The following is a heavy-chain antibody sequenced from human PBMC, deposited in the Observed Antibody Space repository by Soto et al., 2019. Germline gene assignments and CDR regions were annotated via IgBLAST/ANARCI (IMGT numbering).Heavy chain of an antibody. CDR2: ISSGGVSI. D-gene: IGHD1-1*01. V-gene: IGHV3-48*02. CDR3: ARDRREVAGTARAFDT. Sequence: HPXGSLTLSCVASGFTFGTFNMTWVRQAPGKGLEWVSYISSGGVSIYYADSVKGRFTISRDNAKNSLYLQMNSLRDEDTAVYYRARDRREVAGTARAFDTWGRGTMVTVSS. CDR1: GFTFGTFN. J-gene: IGHJ3*02.